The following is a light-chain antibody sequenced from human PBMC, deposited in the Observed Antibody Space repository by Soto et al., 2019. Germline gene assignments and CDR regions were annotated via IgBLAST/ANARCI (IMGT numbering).Light chain of an antibody. J-gene: IGKJ1*01. CDR1: QSVFYSSNDKNY. CDR3: QQYGSSPTT. Sequence: DIVIAQSPDAVSVALGERATINCQSSQSVFYSSNDKNYLAWYQQKPGQPPKLLIYWASTQESGVPDRFSGSGSGTDFTLTISRLEPEDFAVYHCQQYGSSPTTFGQGTKVDIK. CDR2: WAS. V-gene: IGKV4-1*01.